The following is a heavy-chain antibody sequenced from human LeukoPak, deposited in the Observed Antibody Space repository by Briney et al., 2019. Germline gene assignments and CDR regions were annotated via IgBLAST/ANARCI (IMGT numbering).Heavy chain of an antibody. J-gene: IGHJ3*02. Sequence: GGSLRLSCEASGFKFFTFAMHWVRRAPGKGLEWVAIISYDGSNKYYGDSVKGRFTISRDNAKNSLYLQMNSLRAEDTAVYYCASKDAFDIWGQGTMVTVSS. CDR3: ASKDAFDI. CDR1: GFKFFTFA. V-gene: IGHV3-30*07. CDR2: ISYDGSNK.